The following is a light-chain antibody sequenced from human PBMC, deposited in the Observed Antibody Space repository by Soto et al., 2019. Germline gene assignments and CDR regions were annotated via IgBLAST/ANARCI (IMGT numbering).Light chain of an antibody. CDR1: QSVSSSY. J-gene: IGKJ1*01. CDR3: QPYGSSPWT. V-gene: IGKV3-20*01. CDR2: GAS. Sequence: EIVLTQSPGTLALSPGERATLSCRASQSVSSSYLAWYQQKPGQAPRLLIYGASSRATGIPDRFSGSGSGTDFTLTISRLEPEDLAVYYCQPYGSSPWTFGQGTKVDIK.